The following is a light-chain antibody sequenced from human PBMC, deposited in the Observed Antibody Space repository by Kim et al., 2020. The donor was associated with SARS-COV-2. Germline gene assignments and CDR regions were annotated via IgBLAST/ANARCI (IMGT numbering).Light chain of an antibody. Sequence: DIQMTQSPSSLSASVGDRVTITCRASQSISSYLNWYQQKPGKAPKLLIYGASSLQSGVPPRFSGSGSLTDFTLTISSLQPEDFVTYYCQQTYTAPLTFGGGTKVDIK. CDR1: QSISSY. CDR3: QQTYTAPLT. J-gene: IGKJ4*01. V-gene: IGKV1-39*01. CDR2: GAS.